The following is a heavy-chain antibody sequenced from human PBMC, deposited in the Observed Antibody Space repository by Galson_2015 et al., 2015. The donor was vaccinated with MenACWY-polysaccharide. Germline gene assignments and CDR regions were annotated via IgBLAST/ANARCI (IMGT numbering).Heavy chain of an antibody. J-gene: IGHJ5*02. V-gene: IGHV4-31*03. CDR2: ISYDGGT. CDR3: ARGGRAVSNRNWFDP. Sequence: TLSLTCTVSGDSITSGGYFWSWIRQHPGKGLEWIASISYDGGTYHNPSLKSRVTISVDTPNNPFSLKLNSVTAADTAVYYCARGGRAVSNRNWFDPWGQGTLVTVSS. D-gene: IGHD3-16*01. CDR1: GDSITSGGYF.